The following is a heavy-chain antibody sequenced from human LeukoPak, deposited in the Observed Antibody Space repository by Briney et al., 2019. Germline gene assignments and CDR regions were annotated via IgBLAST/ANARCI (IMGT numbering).Heavy chain of an antibody. Sequence: PSETLSLTCTVSGGSISSYSWTWIRQPAGKGLEWIGRIFTSGSTNYNPSLKGRVTISVDTSKNQFSLKLSSVTAADTAVYYCSSSGGHSGESFDYWGREPWSPSPQ. J-gene: IGHJ4*02. CDR2: IFTSGST. CDR3: SSSGGHSGESFDY. V-gene: IGHV4-4*07. D-gene: IGHD4-23*01. CDR1: GGSISSYS.